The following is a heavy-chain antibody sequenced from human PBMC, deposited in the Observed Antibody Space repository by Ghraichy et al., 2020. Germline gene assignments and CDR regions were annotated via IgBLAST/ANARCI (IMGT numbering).Heavy chain of an antibody. D-gene: IGHD1-26*01. CDR2: ISRSGIAI. J-gene: IGHJ3*01. CDR1: GFTFSDYY. CDR3: ARVYSGSWTHASDL. V-gene: IGHV3-11*01. Sequence: GGSLRLSCAASGFTFSDYYMSWIRQAPGKGLEWVSYISRSGIAIEYADSLKGRFTISRDNAKDSFYLQMNSLRAEDTAVYYCARVYSGSWTHASDLWAQGTMVTVSS.